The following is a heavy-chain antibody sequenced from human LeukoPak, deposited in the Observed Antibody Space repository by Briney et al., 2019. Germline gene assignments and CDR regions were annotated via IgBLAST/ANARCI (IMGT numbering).Heavy chain of an antibody. CDR1: VGTFSSYA. CDR3: AREGRLPALDY. Sequence: ASVKVSCKASVGTFSSYAISWVRQAPGQGLEWMGRIIPILGIANYAQKFQGRVTITADKSTSTAYMELSSLRSEDTAVYYSAREGRLPALDYWGQGTLVTVSS. CDR2: IIPILGIA. D-gene: IGHD4-11*01. J-gene: IGHJ4*02. V-gene: IGHV1-69*04.